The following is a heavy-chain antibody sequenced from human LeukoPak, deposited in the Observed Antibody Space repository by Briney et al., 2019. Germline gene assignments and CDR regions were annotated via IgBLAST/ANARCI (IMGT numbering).Heavy chain of an antibody. CDR2: IKQDGSEK. CDR1: GFTFSSYW. J-gene: IGHJ4*02. Sequence: PGGSLRLSCAASGFTFSSYWMSWVRQAPGKGLEWVANIKQDGSEKYYVDSVKGRFTISRDNSKNTLYLQMNSLRAEDTAVYYCAKRTSGYSYGTIDYWGQGTPVTVSS. CDR3: AKRTSGYSYGTIDY. D-gene: IGHD5-18*01. V-gene: IGHV3-7*03.